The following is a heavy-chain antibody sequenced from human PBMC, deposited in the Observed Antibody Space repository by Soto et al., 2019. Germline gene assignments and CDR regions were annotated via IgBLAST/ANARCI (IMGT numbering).Heavy chain of an antibody. CDR3: AREGAAAGLVLDY. CDR1: GGTFSSYA. J-gene: IGHJ4*02. Sequence: GASVKVSCKASGGTFSSYAISWVRQAPGQGLEWMGGIIPIFGTANYAQKFQGRVTITADESTSTAYMELSSLRSEDTAVYYCAREGAAAGLVLDYWGQGTLVTVSS. D-gene: IGHD6-13*01. CDR2: IIPIFGTA. V-gene: IGHV1-69*13.